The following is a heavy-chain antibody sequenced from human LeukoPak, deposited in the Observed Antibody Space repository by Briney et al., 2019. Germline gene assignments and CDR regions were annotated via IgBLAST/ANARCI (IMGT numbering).Heavy chain of an antibody. CDR1: GFTFSDYY. CDR3: ARDHYYGSGSQNWFDS. CDR2: ISSSSSYT. Sequence: GGSLSLSCAASGFTFSDYYMSWIRQAPGKGLEWVSYISSSSSYTNYADSVKGRFPISRDNAKNSLYLQMNSLRAEDTAVYYCARDHYYGSGSQNWFDSWGQGTLVTVSS. J-gene: IGHJ5*01. V-gene: IGHV3-11*06. D-gene: IGHD3-10*01.